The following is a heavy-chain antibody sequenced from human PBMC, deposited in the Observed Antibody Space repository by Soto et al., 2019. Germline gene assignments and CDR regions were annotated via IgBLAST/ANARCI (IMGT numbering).Heavy chain of an antibody. CDR2: LNPSGVSS. V-gene: IGHV1-46*01. D-gene: IGHD3-16*02. CDR3: ARDVVNSGFRCYYYCNYCMDV. Sequence: ASVKVSCTASGYTFTSYYMHWVRKAPGQDLEWMGILNPSGVSSSYAQKFQGRVPMTRDTSTSTVYMKLSSMRSEDTAVYYCARDVVNSGFRCYYYCNYCMDVWGQGTTVTVSS. J-gene: IGHJ6*02. CDR1: GYTFTSYY.